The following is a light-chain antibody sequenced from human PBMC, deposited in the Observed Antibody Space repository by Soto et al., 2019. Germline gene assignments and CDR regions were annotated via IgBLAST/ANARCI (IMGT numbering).Light chain of an antibody. CDR3: QHYNSYSEA. V-gene: IGKV1-5*03. J-gene: IGKJ1*01. CDR1: QTIISL. Sequence: DIQMTQSPSTLSGSVGDRVTITCRASQTIISLLAWYQQKPGKAPKLLIYKVSTLKSGVPSRFSGSGSGTEFTLTISSLQPDDFATYYCQHYNSYSEAFGQGTKVDIK. CDR2: KVS.